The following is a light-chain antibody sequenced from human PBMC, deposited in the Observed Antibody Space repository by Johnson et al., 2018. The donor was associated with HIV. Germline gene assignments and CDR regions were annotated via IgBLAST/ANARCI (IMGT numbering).Light chain of an antibody. CDR3: GTWDSSLSVGVV. Sequence: QSVLTQPPSVSAAPGQKVTISCSGSTSNIGNNYVSWYQHLPRTAPKLLIYDNNKRPSGIPDRFSGSKSVLSVTLGITGLQTGDEADYYCGTWDSSLSVGVVFGTGTKVTVL. CDR2: DNN. CDR1: TSNIGNNY. V-gene: IGLV1-51*01. J-gene: IGLJ1*01.